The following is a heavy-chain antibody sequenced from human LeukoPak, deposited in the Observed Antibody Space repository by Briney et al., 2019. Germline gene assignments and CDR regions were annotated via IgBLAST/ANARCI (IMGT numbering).Heavy chain of an antibody. J-gene: IGHJ4*02. Sequence: GGSLRLSCAASGFTFRSYAMNWVRQTPGKGLEWVSGISESGVGTNYADSVKGRFTTSRDNSKNTLYLQMNSLRAEDTAVYYCAKVKVGATIDYWGQGTLVTVSS. V-gene: IGHV3-23*01. CDR3: AKVKVGATIDY. CDR1: GFTFRSYA. CDR2: ISESGVGT. D-gene: IGHD1-26*01.